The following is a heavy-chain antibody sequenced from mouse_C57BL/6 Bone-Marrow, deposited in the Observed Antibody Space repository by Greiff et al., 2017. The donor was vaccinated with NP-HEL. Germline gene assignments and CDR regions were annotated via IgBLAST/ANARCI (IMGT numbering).Heavy chain of an antibody. Sequence: QVQLKQPGAELVKPGASVKLSCKASGYTFTSYWMHWVKQRPGQGLEWIGMIHPNSGSTNYNEKLKSKATLTVYKSSSTAYMQLSSLTSEDSAVYYCARHYYGTSWFAYWGQGTLVTVSA. V-gene: IGHV1-64*01. CDR1: GYTFTSYW. D-gene: IGHD1-1*01. CDR2: IHPNSGST. J-gene: IGHJ3*01. CDR3: ARHYYGTSWFAY.